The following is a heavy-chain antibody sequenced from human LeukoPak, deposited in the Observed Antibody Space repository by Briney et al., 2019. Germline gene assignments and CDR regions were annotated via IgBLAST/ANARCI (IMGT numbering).Heavy chain of an antibody. Sequence: SETLSLTCAVYGGSFSGYYWSWIRQPPGKGLEWIGEVNHSGSTDYNPSLKSRVTISVDTSKNQFFLKMRSVTAADTAVYYCARPAYYMDVWGKGTTVTVSS. CDR1: GGSFSGYY. CDR3: ARPAYYMDV. CDR2: VNHSGST. D-gene: IGHD2-2*01. J-gene: IGHJ6*03. V-gene: IGHV4-34*01.